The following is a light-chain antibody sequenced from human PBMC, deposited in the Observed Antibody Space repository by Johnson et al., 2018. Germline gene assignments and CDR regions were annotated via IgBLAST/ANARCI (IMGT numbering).Light chain of an antibody. V-gene: IGLV1-51*02. CDR3: GTWDSSLSAGNV. J-gene: IGLJ1*01. Sequence: VLTQPPSVSAAPGQKVTISCSGSSSNIGNNYVSWYQQLPGTAPKLLIYENNKRPSGIPYRFSGSKSGTSATLGITGLQTGDEADYYCGTWDSSLSAGNVFGTGTKVTVL. CDR2: ENN. CDR1: SSNIGNNY.